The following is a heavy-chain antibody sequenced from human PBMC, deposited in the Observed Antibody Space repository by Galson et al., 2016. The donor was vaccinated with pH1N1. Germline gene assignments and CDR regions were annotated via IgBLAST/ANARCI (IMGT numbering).Heavy chain of an antibody. CDR3: ARGGYCSGGSCYDVFDY. J-gene: IGHJ4*02. CDR1: GYTFTDYD. Sequence: CKASGYTFTDYDINWVRQGTGQGLEWMGWMNPNNDNTGSAQKFQGRVTMTRNTPISTAYMELSSLRSEDTAVYYCARGGYCSGGSCYDVFDYWGQGTLVTVS. D-gene: IGHD2-15*01. V-gene: IGHV1-8*01. CDR2: MNPNNDNT.